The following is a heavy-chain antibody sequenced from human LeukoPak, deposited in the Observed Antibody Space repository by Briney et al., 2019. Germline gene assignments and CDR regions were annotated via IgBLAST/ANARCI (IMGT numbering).Heavy chain of an antibody. CDR1: GYTFTGYY. CDR2: IIPIFGTA. Sequence: SVKVSCKASGYTFTGYYMHWVRQAPGQGLEWVGGIIPIFGTANYAQKFQGRVTITTDESTSTAYMELSSLRSEDTAVYYCARDSDSPEAWFDPWGQGTLVTVSS. CDR3: ARDSDSPEAWFDP. V-gene: IGHV1-69*05. J-gene: IGHJ5*02. D-gene: IGHD5-18*01.